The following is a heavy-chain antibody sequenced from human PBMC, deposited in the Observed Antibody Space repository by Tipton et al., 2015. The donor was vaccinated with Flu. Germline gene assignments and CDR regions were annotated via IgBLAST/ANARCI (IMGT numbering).Heavy chain of an antibody. CDR2: ITPNSGGT. CDR3: ARALVTTGGLDFDY. Sequence: QLVQSGAGVRKPGASVRVSCKASGYTFTGYYIHWVRQAPGQGLEWMGWITPNSGGTKYVQKFQGRVTMTRDTSISTAYMELSRLRSDDTAVYYCARALVTTGGLDFDYWGQGTLVTVSS. V-gene: IGHV1-2*02. CDR1: GYTFTGYY. J-gene: IGHJ4*02. D-gene: IGHD1-1*01.